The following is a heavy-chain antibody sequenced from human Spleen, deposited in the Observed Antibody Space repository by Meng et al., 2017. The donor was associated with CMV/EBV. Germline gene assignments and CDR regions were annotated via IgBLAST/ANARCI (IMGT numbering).Heavy chain of an antibody. CDR3: ARDGPPAVGGYQLSEYFQH. CDR2: IQSDGTT. CDR1: TVSSHY. D-gene: IGHD2-2*01. V-gene: IGHV3-53*05. J-gene: IGHJ1*01. Sequence: TVSSHYMSWVRQAPGKGLEWVSLIQSDGTTYYADSVKGRFTISRDNSKNTLYLQMNSLRAEDTAVYYCARDGPPAVGGYQLSEYFQHWGQGTLVTVSS.